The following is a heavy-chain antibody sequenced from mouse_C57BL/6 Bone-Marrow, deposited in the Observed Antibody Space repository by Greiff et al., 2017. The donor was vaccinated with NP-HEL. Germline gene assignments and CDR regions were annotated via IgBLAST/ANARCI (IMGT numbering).Heavy chain of an antibody. CDR3: AREPSYYGSSYDWYFDV. J-gene: IGHJ1*03. CDR2: ISDGGSYT. CDR1: GFTFSSYA. V-gene: IGHV5-4*01. D-gene: IGHD1-1*01. Sequence: EVQGVESGGGLVKPGGSLKLSCAASGFTFSSYAMSWVRQTPEKRLAWVATISDGGSYTYYPDNVKGRFTISRDNAKNNLYLQMSNLKSEDTAMYYCAREPSYYGSSYDWYFDVWGTGTTVTVSS.